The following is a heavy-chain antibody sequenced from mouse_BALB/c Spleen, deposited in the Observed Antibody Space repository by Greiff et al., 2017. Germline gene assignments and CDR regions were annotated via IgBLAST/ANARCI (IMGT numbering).Heavy chain of an antibody. CDR1: GFSLTSYG. CDR3: ARERGHFDV. CDR2: IWAGGST. V-gene: IGHV2-9*02. Sequence: VQGVESGPGLVAPSQSLSITCTVSGFSLTSYGVHWVRQPPGKGLEWLGVIWAGGSTNYNSALMSRLSISKDNSKSQVFLKMNSLQTDDTAMYYCARERGHFDVWGAGTTVTVSS. J-gene: IGHJ1*01.